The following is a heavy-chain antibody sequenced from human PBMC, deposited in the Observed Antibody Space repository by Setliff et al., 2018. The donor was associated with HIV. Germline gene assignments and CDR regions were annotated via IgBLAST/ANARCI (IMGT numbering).Heavy chain of an antibody. V-gene: IGHV3-21*04. CDR1: GFTFSSYT. CDR2: ISSSSYSI. J-gene: IGHJ6*02. D-gene: IGHD6-13*01. CDR3: ARDCRVGWVFTYGMDV. Sequence: GGSLRLSCAASGFTFSSYTMNWVRQAPGKGLEWVSSISSSSYSIYYADSGQGRFTISRDNSQNTLFLQMNSLRPVDTAVYFCARDCRVGWVFTYGMDVWGQGTLVTVSS.